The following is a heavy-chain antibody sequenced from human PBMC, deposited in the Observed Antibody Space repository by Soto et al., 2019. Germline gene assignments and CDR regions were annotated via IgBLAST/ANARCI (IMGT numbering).Heavy chain of an antibody. CDR2: ISYDGSNK. Sequence: PGGTPRLSSAAPRFTLSSYAIHWFRHAPGKELEWVAVISYDGSNKYYADSVKGRFTISRDNSKNTLYPQMNSLRAEDTAVYYCARPPFFGSVGFGYYCDGMYFCGRGSTVAVSS. J-gene: IGHJ6*02. D-gene: IGHD3-10*01. V-gene: IGHV3-30-3*01. CDR1: RFTLSSYA. CDR3: ARPPFFGSVGFGYYCDGMYF.